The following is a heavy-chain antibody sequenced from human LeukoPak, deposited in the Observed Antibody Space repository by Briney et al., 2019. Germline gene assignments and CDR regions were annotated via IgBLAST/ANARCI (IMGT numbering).Heavy chain of an antibody. CDR1: GFTVSSNY. V-gene: IGHV3-53*01. CDR2: IHSGGGT. CDR3: GRGPSVAGRGGDY. D-gene: IGHD6-6*01. J-gene: IGHJ4*02. Sequence: PGGSLRLSCAASGFTVSSNYMTWVRQAPGKRLEWVSVIHSGGGTFYADSVKGRSTISRDNSKNTMYLQVNSLRAEDTAVYYCGRGPSVAGRGGDYWGQGTLVTVSS.